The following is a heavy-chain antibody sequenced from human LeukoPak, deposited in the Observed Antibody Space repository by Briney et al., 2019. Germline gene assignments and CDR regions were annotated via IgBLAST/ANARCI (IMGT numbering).Heavy chain of an antibody. CDR3: AKDSPTLLWFGELLGPFFDY. Sequence: GGSLRLSCAASGFTFSSYAMSWVRQAPGKGLEWVSAISGSGGSTYYADSVKGRFTISRDNSKNTLYLQMNSLRAEDTAVYYCAKDSPTLLWFGELLGPFFDYWGRGTLVTVSS. V-gene: IGHV3-23*01. CDR1: GFTFSSYA. J-gene: IGHJ4*02. D-gene: IGHD3-10*01. CDR2: ISGSGGST.